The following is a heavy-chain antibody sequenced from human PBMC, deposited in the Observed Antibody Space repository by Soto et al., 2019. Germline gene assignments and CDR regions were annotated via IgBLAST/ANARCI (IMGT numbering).Heavy chain of an antibody. D-gene: IGHD3-22*01. Sequence: GGSLRLSCAASGFTFSSSGMHWVRQAPGKGLEWVAIIWYDGSKKYYADSVKGRFTISRDNSKNTVYLQMNSLRAEDTAVYYCARAPFTIYDTSGYYDYWGQGTLVTVS. CDR1: GFTFSSSG. CDR2: IWYDGSKK. J-gene: IGHJ4*02. CDR3: ARAPFTIYDTSGYYDY. V-gene: IGHV3-33*01.